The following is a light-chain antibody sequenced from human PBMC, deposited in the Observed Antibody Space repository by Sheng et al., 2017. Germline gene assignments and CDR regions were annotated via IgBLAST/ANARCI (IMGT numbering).Light chain of an antibody. J-gene: IGKJ3*01. CDR1: QSVSSSS. Sequence: EVVLTQSPGTLSLSPGEGATLSCRASQSVSSSSLAWYQQKPGQAPRLLIYGASSRATGIPDRFSGSGSGTDFTLTISRLEPEDFAVYYCQQYGGTFGPGTKGRISN. V-gene: IGKV3-20*01. CDR2: GAS. CDR3: QQYGGT.